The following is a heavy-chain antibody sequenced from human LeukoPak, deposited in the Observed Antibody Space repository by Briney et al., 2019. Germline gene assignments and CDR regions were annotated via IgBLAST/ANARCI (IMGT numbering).Heavy chain of an antibody. CDR2: INHSGST. V-gene: IGHV4-34*01. J-gene: IGHJ4*02. CDR3: ARLCIAVAGTWIDY. D-gene: IGHD6-19*01. CDR1: GGSFSTYY. Sequence: SETLSLTCAVFGGSFSTYYWSWIRQPPGKGLEWIGEINHSGSTNYNPSLKSRVTISADTSKNQFSLKLSSVTAADTAVYYCARLCIAVAGTWIDYWGQGTLVTVSS.